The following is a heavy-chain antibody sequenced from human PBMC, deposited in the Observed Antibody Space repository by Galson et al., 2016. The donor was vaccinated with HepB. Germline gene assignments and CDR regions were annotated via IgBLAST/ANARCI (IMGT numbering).Heavy chain of an antibody. V-gene: IGHV3-7*05. CDR3: AKDGREGAVRSVHFDY. Sequence: SLRLSCAVSGFTFSTYWMTWVRQAPGKGLECVANIKYDGSEKHYVDSVKGRFTIPRDNSKNMVYLEMNSLRVEDTAVYYCAKDGREGAVRSVHFDYWGQGTLVTVSS. CDR1: GFTFSTYW. CDR2: IKYDGSEK. J-gene: IGHJ4*02. D-gene: IGHD1-26*01.